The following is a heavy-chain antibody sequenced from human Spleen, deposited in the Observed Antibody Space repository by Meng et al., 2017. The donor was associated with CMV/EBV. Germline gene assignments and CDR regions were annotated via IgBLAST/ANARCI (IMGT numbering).Heavy chain of an antibody. Sequence: GGSVSSGSYYWSWIRQPPGKGLEWIGYIYYSGSTNYNPSLKSRVTISVDTSKNQFSLKPSSVTAADTAVYYCAGRIHYYDSSGGFDYWGQGTLVTVSS. CDR2: IYYSGST. CDR1: GGSVSSGSYY. CDR3: AGRIHYYDSSGGFDY. D-gene: IGHD3-22*01. V-gene: IGHV4-61*01. J-gene: IGHJ4*02.